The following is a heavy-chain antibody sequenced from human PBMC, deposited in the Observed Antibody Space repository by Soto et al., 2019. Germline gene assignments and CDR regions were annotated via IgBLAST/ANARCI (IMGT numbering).Heavy chain of an antibody. Sequence: GGSLRLSCAASGFTFSGFTMNWVRQAPGRGLEWVSYISRSGETIYYADSVKGRFTISRDNAKNSLYLQMSSLRDEDTAVYYCASRNPADCSGTSCLYYFDYWGQGTLVTVSS. CDR2: ISRSGETI. J-gene: IGHJ4*02. V-gene: IGHV3-48*02. CDR1: GFTFSGFT. CDR3: ASRNPADCSGTSCLYYFDY. D-gene: IGHD2-2*01.